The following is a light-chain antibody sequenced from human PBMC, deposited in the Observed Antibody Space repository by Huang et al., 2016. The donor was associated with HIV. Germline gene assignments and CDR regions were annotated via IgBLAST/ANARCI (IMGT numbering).Light chain of an antibody. CDR3: MQDLQTPYT. J-gene: IGKJ2*01. Sequence: DIVMTQSPLSLPVPPGEPASISCMSSQSLLHNTRYNYLSWYLQKPGQSPQLLISLASRRAPGVSDRFSGSGSGTDFTLKISRVEAEDARVYYCMQDLQTPYTFGQGTKLEIK. CDR1: QSLLHNTRYNY. V-gene: IGKV2-28*01. CDR2: LAS.